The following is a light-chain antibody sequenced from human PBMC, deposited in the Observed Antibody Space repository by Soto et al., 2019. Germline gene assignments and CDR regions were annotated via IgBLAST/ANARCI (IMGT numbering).Light chain of an antibody. CDR3: ATWDDSLNGLVV. CDR1: SSNIGRNT. V-gene: IGLV1-44*01. Sequence: QSVLTQPPSASGTPGQRVTISCAGSSSNIGRNTVNWYQQLPGTAPKLLMYSNDQRPSGVPDRFSGSKSGTSATLAIRGLQSEDEAEYHCATWDDSLNGLVVFGGGTKVTVL. J-gene: IGLJ2*01. CDR2: SND.